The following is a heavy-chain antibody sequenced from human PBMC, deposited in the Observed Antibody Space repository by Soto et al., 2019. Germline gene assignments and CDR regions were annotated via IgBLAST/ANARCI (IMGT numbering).Heavy chain of an antibody. CDR3: AKNYGNAFDI. J-gene: IGHJ3*02. CDR1: GGSFSGYY. Sequence: PSATLSLTCAVYGGSFSGYYWTLIRQPPGTGLEWIGEINHSGSTNYNPSLKSRVTISVDTSKNQFSLKLSSVTAADTAVYYCAKNYGNAFDIWGQGTMVTVSS. CDR2: INHSGST. V-gene: IGHV4-34*01. D-gene: IGHD3-10*01.